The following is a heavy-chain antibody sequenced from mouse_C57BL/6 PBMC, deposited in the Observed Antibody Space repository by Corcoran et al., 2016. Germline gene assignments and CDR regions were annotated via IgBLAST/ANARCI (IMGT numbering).Heavy chain of an antibody. J-gene: IGHJ2*01. D-gene: IGHD2-1*01. CDR2: INPYNGGT. CDR3: ARDGNYGYFDY. V-gene: IGHV1-19*01. Sequence: EVQLQQSGPVLVKPGASVKMSCKASGYTFTDYYMNWVKQSHGKSLEWIGVINPYNGGTSYNQKFKGKATLTVDKSSSTAYMELNSLTSEDSAVYYCARDGNYGYFDYWGQGTTLTVSS. CDR1: GYTFTDYY.